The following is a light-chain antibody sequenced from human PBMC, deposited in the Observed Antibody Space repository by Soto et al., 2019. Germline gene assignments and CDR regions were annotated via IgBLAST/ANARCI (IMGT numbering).Light chain of an antibody. V-gene: IGLV2-14*01. CDR1: SSDVGAYNY. CDR2: DVS. J-gene: IGLJ2*01. Sequence: QSALTQPASVSGSPGQSITISCTGTSSDVGAYNYVSWYQQYPGKAPKLMIYDVSNRPSGVSNRFSGSKSGNTASLTISGLQAEDDADYYCSSYTSSSTLVFGGGTKLTVL. CDR3: SSYTSSSTLV.